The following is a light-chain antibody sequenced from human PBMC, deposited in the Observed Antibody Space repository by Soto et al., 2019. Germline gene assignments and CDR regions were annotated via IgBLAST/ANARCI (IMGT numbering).Light chain of an antibody. J-gene: IGKJ1*01. CDR3: QQRSDWTWT. CDR1: QSIGTY. V-gene: IGKV3-11*01. CDR2: HAS. Sequence: EIVLTQSPVTLSLSPGERATLSCRASQSIGTYLAWYQQKPDQAPRLLIFHASNRATGIPARFSGSGSGTDFTLTISSLEPKDFSFYYCQQRSDWTWTFGQGTKVEVK.